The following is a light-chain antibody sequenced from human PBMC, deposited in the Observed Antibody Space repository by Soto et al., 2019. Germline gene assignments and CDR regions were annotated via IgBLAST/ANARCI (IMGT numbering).Light chain of an antibody. J-gene: IGKJ1*01. V-gene: IGKV3-15*01. CDR3: QQYIEWPRT. CDR1: QSVGTH. CDR2: HAS. Sequence: EMVMTQSPATLSVSPGERATLSCRASQSVGTHLAWYQQKPGQAPRLLIYHASTRATGIPARITGSGSGTEFTLTISSLQSEDFAVYYCQQYIEWPRTFGQGTKVEI.